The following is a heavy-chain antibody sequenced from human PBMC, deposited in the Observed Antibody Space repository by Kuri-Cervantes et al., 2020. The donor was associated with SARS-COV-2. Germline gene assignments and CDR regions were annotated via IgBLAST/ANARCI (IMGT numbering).Heavy chain of an antibody. Sequence: GESLKIPCAASGFIFSSYWMSWVRQVPGKGLEWVANIKQRGNEKYYVDSVKGRFTISRDNAQNSLYLEMNSLRGEDTAVYYCARESRYVYGEFDFWGQGTLVTVSS. CDR2: IKQRGNEK. D-gene: IGHD5-18*01. V-gene: IGHV3-7*03. CDR3: ARESRYVYGEFDF. CDR1: GFIFSSYW. J-gene: IGHJ4*02.